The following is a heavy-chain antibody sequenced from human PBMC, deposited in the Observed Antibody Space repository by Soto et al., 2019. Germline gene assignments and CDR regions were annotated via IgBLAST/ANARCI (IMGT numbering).Heavy chain of an antibody. V-gene: IGHV3-11*01. D-gene: IGHD3-10*01. CDR2: ISSSGSTI. CDR3: ARIPLRSGSGSYYWVRNSPVNWFDP. Sequence: GGSLRLSCAASGFTFSDYYMSWIRQAPGKGLEWVSYISSSGSTIYYADSVKGRFTISRDNAKNSLYLQMNSLRAEDTAVYYCARIPLRSGSGSYYWVRNSPVNWFDPWGQGTLVTVSS. CDR1: GFTFSDYY. J-gene: IGHJ5*02.